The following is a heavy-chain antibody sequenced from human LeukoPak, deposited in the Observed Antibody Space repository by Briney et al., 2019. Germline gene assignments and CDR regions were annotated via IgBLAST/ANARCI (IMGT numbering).Heavy chain of an antibody. J-gene: IGHJ3*02. CDR3: ARDGAFWSGYYEAFDI. Sequence: GGSLRLSCAASGFTFSSYSMNWVRQAPGKGLEWVSYISSSSSTIYYADSVKGRFTISRDNAKNSLYLQMNSLRDEDTAVYYCARDGAFWSGYYEAFDIWGQGTMVTVSS. CDR2: ISSSSSTI. CDR1: GFTFSSYS. D-gene: IGHD3-3*01. V-gene: IGHV3-48*02.